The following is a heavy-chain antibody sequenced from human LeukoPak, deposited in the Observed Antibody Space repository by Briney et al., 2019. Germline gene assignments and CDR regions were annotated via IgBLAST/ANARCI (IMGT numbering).Heavy chain of an antibody. Sequence: MPSETLSLTCTVSGGSISSSSYYWGWIRQPPGKGLEWIGSIYYSGSTYYNPSLKSRVTISVDTSKNQFSLKLSSVTAADTAVYYCARDLTNYDILTGYHINKGWFDPWGQGTLVTVSS. CDR3: ARDLTNYDILTGYHINKGWFDP. V-gene: IGHV4-39*07. CDR1: GGSISSSSYY. D-gene: IGHD3-9*01. CDR2: IYYSGST. J-gene: IGHJ5*02.